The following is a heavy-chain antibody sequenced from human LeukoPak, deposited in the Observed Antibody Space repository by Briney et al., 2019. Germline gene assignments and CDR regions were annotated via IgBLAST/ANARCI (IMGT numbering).Heavy chain of an antibody. CDR3: ASQVTPSAEFDY. CDR1: GYSFTSYG. Sequence: ASVKVSCKASGYSFTSYGISWVRQAPGQGLEWMGWISADNGNTYYAQKFQGRVTMTTDTSTSTAYMELRSLRSDDTAVYYCASQVTPSAEFDYWGQGTLVTVSS. J-gene: IGHJ4*02. V-gene: IGHV1-18*01. CDR2: ISADNGNT.